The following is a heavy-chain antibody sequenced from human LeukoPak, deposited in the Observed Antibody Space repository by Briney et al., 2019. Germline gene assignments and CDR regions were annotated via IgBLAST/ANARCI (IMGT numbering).Heavy chain of an antibody. J-gene: IGHJ4*02. CDR1: GFTSDDYA. CDR2: ICWNSGSK. D-gene: IGHD2-15*01. V-gene: IGHV3-9*02. CDR3: AKGHLGVAAATHPDY. Sequence: GGSLRLSCAASGFTSDDYAMHWVRQAPGKGLEWVSGICWNSGSKGYADSVKGRFTISRDNAKNSLYLQMNSLRAEDTALYYCAKGHLGVAAATHPDYWGQGTLVTVSS.